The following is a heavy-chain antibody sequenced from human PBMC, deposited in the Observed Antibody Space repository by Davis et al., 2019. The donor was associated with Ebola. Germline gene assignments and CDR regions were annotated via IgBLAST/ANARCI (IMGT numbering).Heavy chain of an antibody. J-gene: IGHJ4*02. CDR1: GFTFSSFG. D-gene: IGHD5-18*01. CDR2: IWYDGSSK. V-gene: IGHV3-33*01. Sequence: GESLKISCAASGFTFSSFGMHWVRQAPGKGLEWVAVIWYDGSSKYYADSVRGRFTISRDNSKNTLYLQMDSLRAEDTAVYYCARSNTYGTPYNFDYWGQGTLVTVSS. CDR3: ARSNTYGTPYNFDY.